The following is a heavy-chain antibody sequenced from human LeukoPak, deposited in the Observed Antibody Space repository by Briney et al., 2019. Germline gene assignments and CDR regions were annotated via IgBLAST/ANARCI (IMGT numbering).Heavy chain of an antibody. V-gene: IGHV3-48*01. CDR2: ISSSSSTI. Sequence: GGSLRLSCAASGFTFSSYSMNWVRQAPGKGLEWVSFISSSSSTIYYADSVKGRFTISRDNAKNSLYLRMNSLRAEDTAVYYCARGSSKFDYWGQGTLVTVSS. D-gene: IGHD6-13*01. CDR1: GFTFSSYS. CDR3: ARGSSKFDY. J-gene: IGHJ4*02.